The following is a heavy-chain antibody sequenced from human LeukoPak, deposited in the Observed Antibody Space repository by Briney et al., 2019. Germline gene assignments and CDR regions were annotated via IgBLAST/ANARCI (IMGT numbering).Heavy chain of an antibody. D-gene: IGHD6-19*01. CDR3: AKDASGPYSSLFDP. CDR2: ISSSGSTI. V-gene: IGHV3-48*03. Sequence: GGSLRLSCTASGFTFSSYEMNWVRQAPGKGLEWVSYISSSGSTIYYADSVKGRFTISRDNAKNSLYLQMNSLRAEDTAVYYCAKDASGPYSSLFDPWGQGTLVIVSS. CDR1: GFTFSSYE. J-gene: IGHJ5*02.